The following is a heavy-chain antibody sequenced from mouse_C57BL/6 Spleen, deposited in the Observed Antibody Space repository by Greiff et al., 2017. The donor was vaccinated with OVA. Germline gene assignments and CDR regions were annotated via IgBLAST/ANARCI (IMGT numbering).Heavy chain of an antibody. CDR3: ARLRYDAMDY. J-gene: IGHJ4*01. V-gene: IGHV1-50*01. CDR1: GYTFTSYW. CDR2: IDPSDSYT. Sequence: VQLQQPGAELVKPGASVKLSCKASGYTFTSYWMQWVKQRPGQGLEWIGEIDPSDSYTNYNQKFKGKATLTVDTSSSTAYMQLSSLTSEDSAVYYCARLRYDAMDYWGQGTSVTVSS. D-gene: IGHD2-10*02.